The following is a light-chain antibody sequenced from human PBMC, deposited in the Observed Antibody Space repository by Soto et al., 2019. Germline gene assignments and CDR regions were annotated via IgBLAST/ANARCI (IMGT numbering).Light chain of an antibody. CDR3: QQRYNWPIT. J-gene: IGKJ5*01. CDR2: ADS. V-gene: IGKV3-11*01. CDR1: QSVSGY. Sequence: EILFTQFSATPSLSPGGTAPLSCRASQSVSGYIGWYQQKPGQAPRLLIYADSNRATGIPARFSGSGSGTDFTLTISSLEPEDFSVYYCQQRYNWPITFGQGTRLEIK.